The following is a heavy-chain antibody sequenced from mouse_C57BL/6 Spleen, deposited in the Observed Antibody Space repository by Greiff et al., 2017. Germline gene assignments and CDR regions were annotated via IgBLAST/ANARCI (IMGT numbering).Heavy chain of an antibody. CDR2: IYPGSGST. J-gene: IGHJ2*01. Sequence: VQLQQSGAELVKPGASVKMSCKASGYTFTSYWITWVKQRPGQGLEWIGDIYPGSGSTNYNEKFKSKATLTVDTSSSTAYMQLSSLTSEDSAVXYCARNYYGSRRYYFDYWGQGTTLTVSS. CDR3: ARNYYGSRRYYFDY. CDR1: GYTFTSYW. D-gene: IGHD1-1*01. V-gene: IGHV1-55*01.